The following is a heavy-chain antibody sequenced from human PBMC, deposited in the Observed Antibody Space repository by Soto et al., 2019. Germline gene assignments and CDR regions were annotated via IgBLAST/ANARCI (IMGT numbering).Heavy chain of an antibody. D-gene: IGHD3-22*01. V-gene: IGHV3-21*01. CDR2: ISSSSSYI. Sequence: GGSLRLSCEASGFTVSSHYMTWVRQAPGKGLEWVSSISSSSSYIYYADSVKGRFTISRDNAKNSLYLQMNSLRAEDTAVYYCAREDSTYYYYGMDVWGQGTTVTVSS. J-gene: IGHJ6*02. CDR1: GFTVSSHY. CDR3: AREDSTYYYYGMDV.